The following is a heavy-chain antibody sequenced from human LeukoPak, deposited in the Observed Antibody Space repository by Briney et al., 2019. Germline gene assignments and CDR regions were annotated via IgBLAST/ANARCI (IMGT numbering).Heavy chain of an antibody. D-gene: IGHD6-13*01. V-gene: IGHV4-61*02. CDR3: VRRFKEVAGTGIHYYGMDV. J-gene: IGHJ6*02. Sequence: SETLSLTCTVSGGAITSDYYYWNWIRQPAGKGLEWIGRIYSDGNTNYNPSLKSRVTISAVTSKNQFSLQLNSVTPKDTAVYYCVRRFKEVAGTGIHYYGMDVWGQGTTVTVSS. CDR1: GGAITSDYYY. CDR2: IYSDGNT.